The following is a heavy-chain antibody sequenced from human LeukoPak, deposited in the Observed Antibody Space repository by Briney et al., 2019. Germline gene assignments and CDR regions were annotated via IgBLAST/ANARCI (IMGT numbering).Heavy chain of an antibody. CDR2: ISAYNGNT. J-gene: IGHJ6*03. CDR3: ARDGYNLRYYYYMDV. V-gene: IGHV1-18*01. D-gene: IGHD5-24*01. CDR1: GYTFTSYG. Sequence: ASVKVSCKASGYTFTSYGISWVRQAPGQGLEWMGWISAYNGNTNYAQKLQGRVTMTTDTSTSTAYMELRSLRSDDTAVYYCARDGYNLRYYYYMDVWGKGTTVTVSS.